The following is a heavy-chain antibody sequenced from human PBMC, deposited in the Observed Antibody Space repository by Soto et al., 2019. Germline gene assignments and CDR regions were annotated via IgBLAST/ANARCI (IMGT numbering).Heavy chain of an antibody. Sequence: SETLSLTCAVYGGSFSGYYWSWIRQPPGKGLEWIGEINHSGSTNYNPSLKSRVTISVDTSKNQFSLKLSSMTAADTAVYYCARGPLDDYIWGSYRYLQDNWFDPWGQGTLVTVSS. CDR2: INHSGST. CDR1: GGSFSGYY. D-gene: IGHD3-16*02. J-gene: IGHJ5*02. V-gene: IGHV4-34*01. CDR3: ARGPLDDYIWGSYRYLQDNWFDP.